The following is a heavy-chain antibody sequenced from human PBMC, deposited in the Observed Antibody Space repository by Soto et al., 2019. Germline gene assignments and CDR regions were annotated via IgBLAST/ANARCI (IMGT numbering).Heavy chain of an antibody. CDR3: TRNRSGYDSSGYYYFDY. D-gene: IGHD3-22*01. J-gene: IGHJ4*02. CDR1: GFTFGDYA. V-gene: IGHV3-49*03. Sequence: GGSLRLSCTASGFTFGDYAMSWFRQAPGKGLEWVGFIRSKAYGGTTEYAASVKGRFTISRDDSKSIAYLQMNSLKTEDTAVYYWTRNRSGYDSSGYYYFDYWGQGTLVTVSS. CDR2: IRSKAYGGTT.